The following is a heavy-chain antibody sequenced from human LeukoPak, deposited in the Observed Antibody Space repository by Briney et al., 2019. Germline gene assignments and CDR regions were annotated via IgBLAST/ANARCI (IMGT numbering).Heavy chain of an antibody. CDR3: TTGAQYDYVWGSYGDR. CDR1: GFTFSDAW. CDR2: IKSKTDGGTT. D-gene: IGHD3-16*01. Sequence: GGSLRLSCAASGFTFSDAWMSWVRQAPGKGLEWVGRIKSKTDGGTTDYAAPVKGRFTISRDDSKNTLCLQMNSLKTEDTAVYYCTTGAQYDYVWGSYGDRWGQGTLVTVSS. J-gene: IGHJ4*02. V-gene: IGHV3-15*01.